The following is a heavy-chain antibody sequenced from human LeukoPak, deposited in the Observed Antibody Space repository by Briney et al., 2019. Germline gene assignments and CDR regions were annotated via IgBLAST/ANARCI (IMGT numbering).Heavy chain of an antibody. CDR1: GGSISSSSYY. J-gene: IGHJ4*02. V-gene: IGHV4-39*01. Sequence: SETLSLTCTVSGGSISSSSYYWGWIRQPPGKGLEWIGSIYYSGSTYYNPSLKSRVTISVDTSKNQFSLKLSSVTAADTAVYYCASRGVLAVAGGDYWGQGTLVTVSS. D-gene: IGHD6-19*01. CDR3: ASRGVLAVAGGDY. CDR2: IYYSGST.